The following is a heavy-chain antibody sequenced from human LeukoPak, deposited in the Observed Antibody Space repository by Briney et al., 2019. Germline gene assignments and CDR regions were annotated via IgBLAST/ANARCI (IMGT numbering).Heavy chain of an antibody. CDR2: ISGSGGST. CDR1: GSTFSSYA. D-gene: IGHD3-3*01. CDR3: AKATYYDFWSGYSSDY. Sequence: GGSLRLSCAASGSTFSSYAMSWVRQAPGKGLEWVSAISGSGGSTYYADSVKGRFTISRDNSKNTLYLQMNSLRAEDTAVYYCAKATYYDFWSGYSSDYWGQGTLVTVSS. V-gene: IGHV3-23*01. J-gene: IGHJ4*02.